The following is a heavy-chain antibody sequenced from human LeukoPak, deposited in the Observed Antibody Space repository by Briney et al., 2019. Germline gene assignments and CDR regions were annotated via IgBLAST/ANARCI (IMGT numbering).Heavy chain of an antibody. J-gene: IGHJ3*01. V-gene: IGHV1-2*02. CDR2: INPNSSGS. CDR1: GDTFTGYY. CDR3: ALEPIALSI. D-gene: IGHD3-3*01. Sequence: GASVKVSCKASGDTFTGYYMHWVRQAPGQGLEWMGWINPNSSGSDYTQKFQGRVTMTCDTSISTGYMELSRLRSDDTAVYYCALEPIALSIWGQGTMVTVSS.